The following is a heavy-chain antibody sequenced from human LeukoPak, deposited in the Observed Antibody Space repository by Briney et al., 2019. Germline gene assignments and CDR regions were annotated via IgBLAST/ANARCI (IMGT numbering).Heavy chain of an antibody. CDR1: GGSISSSSYY. CDR3: ARVPAAYDILTGYTTPHYFDY. J-gene: IGHJ4*02. Sequence: PSETLSLTCTVSGGSISSSSYYWGWIRQPPGKGLEWIGSIYYSGSTYYNPSLKSRVTISVDTSKNQFSLKLSSVTAADTAVYYCARVPAAYDILTGYTTPHYFDYWGQGTLVTVSS. D-gene: IGHD3-9*01. V-gene: IGHV4-39*07. CDR2: IYYSGST.